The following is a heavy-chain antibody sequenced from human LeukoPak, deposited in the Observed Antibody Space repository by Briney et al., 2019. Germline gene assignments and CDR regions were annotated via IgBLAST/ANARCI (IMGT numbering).Heavy chain of an antibody. CDR1: EFEPTYFW. V-gene: IGHV3-7*01. CDR2: INPDGSES. CDR3: VRSRYCSSSICYAGH. D-gene: IGHD2-2*01. J-gene: IGHJ4*02. Sequence: PGGSLRLSCVALEFEPTYFWMTWVRRAPGKGLEWVANINPDGSESFYLDSVRGRFTISRDNAKKSLYLQMNSLRAEDTAVYYCVRSRYCSSSICYAGHWGQGTLVTVSS.